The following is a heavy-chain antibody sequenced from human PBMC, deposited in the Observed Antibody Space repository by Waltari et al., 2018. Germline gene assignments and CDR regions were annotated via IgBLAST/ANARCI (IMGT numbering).Heavy chain of an antibody. CDR2: VHHSGST. Sequence: QVKLQESGPGLVKPSETLSLICSVSGYSISSGHHWGWIRQPPGTGREWIGSVHHSGSTYYNRSLKSRVTVSVDTSKNQLSLRLSSVTAADTAVYYCARAKYDFWSGYLDRRDYYYMDVWGKGSTVTVSS. V-gene: IGHV4-38-2*02. CDR3: ARAKYDFWSGYLDRRDYYYMDV. J-gene: IGHJ6*03. D-gene: IGHD3-3*01. CDR1: GYSISSGHH.